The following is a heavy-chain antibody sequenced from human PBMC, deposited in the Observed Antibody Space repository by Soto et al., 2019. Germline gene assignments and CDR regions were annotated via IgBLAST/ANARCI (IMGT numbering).Heavy chain of an antibody. V-gene: IGHV3-21*01. Sequence: EVQLVESGGGLVKPGGSLRLSCAASGFTFSSYSMNWVRQAPGKGLEWVSSISSSSSYIYYADSVKGRFTISRDNAKNSLYLKMNSLRAEDTAGYYCARGRRQLENGFDPWGQGTLVTVSS. CDR1: GFTFSSYS. CDR3: ARGRRQLENGFDP. D-gene: IGHD6-13*01. J-gene: IGHJ5*02. CDR2: ISSSSSYI.